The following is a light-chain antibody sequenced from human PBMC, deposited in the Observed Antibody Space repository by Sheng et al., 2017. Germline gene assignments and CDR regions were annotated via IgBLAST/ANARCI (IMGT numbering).Light chain of an antibody. CDR1: SSDVGAYSH. Sequence: QSALTQPRSVSGSPGQSVTFSCTRASSDVGAYSHVSWYQQHPGEAPKLIIYDVTNRPSGVPDRFSGSRSASTASLTISGLRAEDEAEYYCSSYVGTYRVFGGGTTLTVL. V-gene: IGLV2-11*01. J-gene: IGLJ3*02. CDR3: SSYVGTYRV. CDR2: DVT.